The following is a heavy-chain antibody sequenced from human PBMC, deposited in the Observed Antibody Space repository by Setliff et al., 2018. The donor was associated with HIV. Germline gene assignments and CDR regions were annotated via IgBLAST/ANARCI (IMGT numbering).Heavy chain of an antibody. CDR2: IYPGDSDS. D-gene: IGHD3-22*01. V-gene: IGHV5-51*01. CDR3: ASLSGYSGDAFDV. Sequence: PGESLKISCKGSGYSFTSYWIGWVRQMPGKGLEWMGIIYPGDSDSRYSPSFQGQVTISADKSISTTYLQWSSLKASDTAMYYCASLSGYSGDAFDVWGQGTMVTVSS. CDR1: GYSFTSYW. J-gene: IGHJ3*01.